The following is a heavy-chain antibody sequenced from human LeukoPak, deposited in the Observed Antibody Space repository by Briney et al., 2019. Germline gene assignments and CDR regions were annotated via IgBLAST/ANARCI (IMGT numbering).Heavy chain of an antibody. D-gene: IGHD3-3*01. CDR3: ARGYYYDFWSGHYYYYMDV. V-gene: IGHV1-69*05. CDR2: IIPIFGTA. Sequence: GSSVKVSCKASGGTFSSYAISWVRQAPGQGLEWMGGIIPIFGTANYAQKFQGRVTITTDESTSTAYMELSSLRSEDTAMYYCARGYYYDFWSGHYYYYMDVWGKGTTVTVSS. CDR1: GGTFSSYA. J-gene: IGHJ6*03.